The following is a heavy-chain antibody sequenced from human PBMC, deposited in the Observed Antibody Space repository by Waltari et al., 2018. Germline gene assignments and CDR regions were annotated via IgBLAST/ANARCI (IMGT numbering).Heavy chain of an antibody. CDR2: INSDGMDT. CDR1: GFAFSSFW. CDR3: TRDSPSWI. V-gene: IGHV3-74*01. Sequence: EGQLVESGGGLVQPGGSLKLSCAASGFAFSSFWMHWGSQVPGQGLVWVSLINSDGMDTSYADSVRGRFTVSRDNAKNMVYLQMKSLRAEDTAIYYCTRDSPSWIWGQGTMVSVSS. J-gene: IGHJ3*02.